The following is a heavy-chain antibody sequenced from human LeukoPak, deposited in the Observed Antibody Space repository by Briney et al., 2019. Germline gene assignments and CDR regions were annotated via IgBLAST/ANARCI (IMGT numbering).Heavy chain of an antibody. V-gene: IGHV3-7*01. CDR3: ARDWGLAAAAYYYYYGMDV. CDR2: IKQEGREK. J-gene: IGHJ6*02. CDR1: GFTFSSYW. Sequence: GGSLRLSCAASGFTFSSYWMSWGRQAPGKGREGGANIKQEGREKDYVDSVKARFTISRDNAKNSLYQQMNSLRAEDTAVYYCARDWGLAAAAYYYYYGMDVWGQGTTVTVSS. D-gene: IGHD6-13*01.